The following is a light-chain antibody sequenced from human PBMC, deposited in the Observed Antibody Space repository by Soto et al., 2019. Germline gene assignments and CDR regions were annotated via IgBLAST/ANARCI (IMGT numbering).Light chain of an antibody. CDR2: DAS. J-gene: IGKJ1*01. CDR1: QRINRW. Sequence: DIQMTQSPSTLSASVEDRVPIICRPSQRINRWLAWYQQKPGKAPKLLIYDASTLESGVPSRFSGSGSGTEFTLTISSLQSDDLATYYCHQYDGYSWTFGQGTKVDSK. CDR3: HQYDGYSWT. V-gene: IGKV1-5*02.